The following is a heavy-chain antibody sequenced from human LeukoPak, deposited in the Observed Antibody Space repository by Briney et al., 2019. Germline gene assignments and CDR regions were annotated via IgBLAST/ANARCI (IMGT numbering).Heavy chain of an antibody. D-gene: IGHD3-9*01. CDR3: AKDYDMWTGSLDY. CDR1: GFPFSSSA. V-gene: IGHV3-23*01. CDR2: ITDTGDST. J-gene: IGHJ4*02. Sequence: GGSLRLSCAASGFPFSSSAMTWVRQAPGKGLEWVSTITDTGDSTHYADSVKGRFTFSRDNSKNTLYLQMNSLRAEDTAVCFCAKDYDMWTGSLDYWGQGTLVTVSS.